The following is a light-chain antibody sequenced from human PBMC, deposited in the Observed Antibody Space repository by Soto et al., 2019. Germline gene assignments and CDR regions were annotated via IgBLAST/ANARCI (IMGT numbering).Light chain of an antibody. J-gene: IGLJ2*01. CDR2: EVT. CDR3: TSHAGSINLV. V-gene: IGLV2-8*01. CDR1: SSDIGAYNY. Sequence: QSALTQPPSASGSPGQSVTISCTGTSSDIGAYNYVSWYQQHPGKAPKLMIYEVTKRPSGVPDRFSGSKSGNTASLTVSGLQAEDEADYHCTSHAGSINLVFGGGTKVTVL.